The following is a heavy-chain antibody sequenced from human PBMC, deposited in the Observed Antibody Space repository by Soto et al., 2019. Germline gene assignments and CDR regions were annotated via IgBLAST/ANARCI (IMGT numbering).Heavy chain of an antibody. Sequence: PGGSLRLSCAASGFTFSSYAMHWVRQAPGKGLEWVAVISYDGSNKYYADSVKGRFTISRDNSKNTPYLQMNSLRAEDTAVYYCARDRAVAGSLDLFDYWGQGTLVTVSS. J-gene: IGHJ4*02. D-gene: IGHD6-19*01. CDR3: ARDRAVAGSLDLFDY. V-gene: IGHV3-30-3*01. CDR1: GFTFSSYA. CDR2: ISYDGSNK.